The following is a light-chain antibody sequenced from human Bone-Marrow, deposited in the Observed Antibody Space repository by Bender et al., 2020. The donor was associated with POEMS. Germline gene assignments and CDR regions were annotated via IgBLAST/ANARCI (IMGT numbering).Light chain of an antibody. J-gene: IGLJ1*01. CDR3: QSYDNSLSAYV. CDR2: GIF. Sequence: QSVLTQPPSVSGAPGQRVTISCTGSSSNIGAGYDVHWYQQLPGTAPKLLIYGIFNRPSGVPDRFSGSKSGTSVSLAITGLQAEDEGAYYCQSYDNSLSAYVFGTGTKVTVL. V-gene: IGLV1-40*01. CDR1: SSNIGAGYD.